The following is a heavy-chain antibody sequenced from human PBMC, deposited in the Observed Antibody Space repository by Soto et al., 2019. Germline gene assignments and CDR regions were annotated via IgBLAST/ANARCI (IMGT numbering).Heavy chain of an antibody. CDR2: INHSGST. D-gene: IGHD1-1*01. V-gene: IGHV4-34*01. J-gene: IGHJ6*02. CDR1: GGSFSGYY. Sequence: PSETLSLTCAVYGGSFSGYYWSWIRQPPGKGLEWIGEINHSGSTNYNPSLKSRATISVDTSKNQFSLKLSSVTAADTAVYYCAWKEVNYYYYGMDVWGQGTTVTVSS. CDR3: AWKEVNYYYYGMDV.